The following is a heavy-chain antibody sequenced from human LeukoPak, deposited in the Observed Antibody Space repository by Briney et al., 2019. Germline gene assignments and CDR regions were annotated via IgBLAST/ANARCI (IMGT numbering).Heavy chain of an antibody. CDR3: VDLGRFDP. V-gene: IGHV4-39*07. D-gene: IGHD1-1*01. CDR2: INHSGST. CDR1: GGSVSSDSYY. J-gene: IGHJ5*02. Sequence: SETLSLTCTVSGGSVSSDSYYWSWIRQPPGKGLEWIGEINHSGSTNYNPSLKSRVTISVDTSKNQFSLKLSSVTAADTAVYYCVDLGRFDPWGQGTLVTVSS.